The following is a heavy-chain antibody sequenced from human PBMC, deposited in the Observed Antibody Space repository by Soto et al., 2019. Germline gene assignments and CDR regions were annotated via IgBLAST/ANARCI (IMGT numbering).Heavy chain of an antibody. V-gene: IGHV4-39*07. Sequence: SETLSLTCTVSGGSISSSSYYWGWIRQPPGKGLEWIGSIYYSGSTYYNPSLKSRVTISVDTSKNQFSLKLSSVTAADTAVYYCARVVGYYDSSGYSYYFDYWGQGTLVTVSS. J-gene: IGHJ4*02. CDR1: GGSISSSSYY. D-gene: IGHD3-22*01. CDR2: IYYSGST. CDR3: ARVVGYYDSSGYSYYFDY.